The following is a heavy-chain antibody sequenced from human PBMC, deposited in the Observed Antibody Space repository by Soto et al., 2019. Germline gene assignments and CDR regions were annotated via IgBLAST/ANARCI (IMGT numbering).Heavy chain of an antibody. CDR2: ISYDGSNK. V-gene: IGHV3-30-3*01. CDR3: ARDLRSSGYLDY. J-gene: IGHJ4*02. D-gene: IGHD3-22*01. Sequence: QVQLVESGGGVVQPGRSLRLSCAASGFTFSSYAMHWVRQAPGKGLEWVAVISYDGSNKYYADSVKGRFTISRDNSKNTLYLQMNSLRAEDTAVYYCARDLRSSGYLDYWGQGTLVTVSS. CDR1: GFTFSSYA.